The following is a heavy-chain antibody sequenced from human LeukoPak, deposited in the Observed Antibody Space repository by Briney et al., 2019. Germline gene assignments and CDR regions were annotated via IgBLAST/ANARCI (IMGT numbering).Heavy chain of an antibody. V-gene: IGHV4-30-4*08. CDR2: IYYNGST. CDR1: GGSISSGDYY. D-gene: IGHD3-10*01. CDR3: ARTSLGGAWLDP. J-gene: IGHJ5*02. Sequence: SQTLSLTCTVSGGSISSGDYYWSWIRQPPGKGLEWIGYIYYNGSTYYNPSLKSRVTISVDTSKNQFSLKLSSVTAADTAVYYCARTSLGGAWLDPWGQGTLVTVSS.